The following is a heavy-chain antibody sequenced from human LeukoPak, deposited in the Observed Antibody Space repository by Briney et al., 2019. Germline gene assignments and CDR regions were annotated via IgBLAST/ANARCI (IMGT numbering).Heavy chain of an antibody. CDR2: IIPIFGTA. D-gene: IGHD3-10*01. CDR1: GYTFTSYA. Sequence: SVKVSCKASGYTFTSYAISWVRQAPGQGLEWMGGIIPIFGTANYAQKFQGRVTITADKSTSTAYMELSSLRSEDTAVYYCASFAVVTMVPFDPWGQGTLVTVSS. V-gene: IGHV1-69*06. CDR3: ASFAVVTMVPFDP. J-gene: IGHJ5*02.